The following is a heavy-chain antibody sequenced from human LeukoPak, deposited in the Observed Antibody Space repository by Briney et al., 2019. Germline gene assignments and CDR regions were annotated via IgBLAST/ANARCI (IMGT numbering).Heavy chain of an antibody. CDR1: GFTFSGSA. J-gene: IGHJ3*02. CDR2: IRSKANSYAT. CDR3: TRPGQLGDAFDI. D-gene: IGHD6-6*01. Sequence: GGSLRLSCAASGFTFSGSAVHWVRQASGKGLEWVGRIRSKANSYATAYAASVKGRFTISRDDSKNTAYLQMNSLKTEDTAVYYCTRPGQLGDAFDIWGQGTMVTVSS. V-gene: IGHV3-73*01.